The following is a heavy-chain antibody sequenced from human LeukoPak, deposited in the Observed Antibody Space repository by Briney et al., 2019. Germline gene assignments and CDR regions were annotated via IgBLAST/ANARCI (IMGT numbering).Heavy chain of an antibody. J-gene: IGHJ4*02. CDR2: INHSGST. V-gene: IGHV4-34*01. D-gene: IGHD3-10*01. CDR3: AREGKGDYYGSGSYYYYYFDY. Sequence: PSETLSLTCAVYGGSFSGYYWSWIRQPPGKGLEWIGEINHSGSTNYNPSLKSRVTISVDTSKNQFSLKLSSVTAADTAVYYCAREGKGDYYGSGSYYYYYFDYWGQGTLVTVSS. CDR1: GGSFSGYY.